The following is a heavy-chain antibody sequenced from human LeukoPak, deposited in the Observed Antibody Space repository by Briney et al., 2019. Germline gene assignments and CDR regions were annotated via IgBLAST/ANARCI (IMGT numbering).Heavy chain of an antibody. CDR3: ASTRYCSGGSCYG. CDR1: GGSISSSSYY. D-gene: IGHD2-15*01. Sequence: SETLSLTCTVSGGSISSSSYYWGWIRQPPGKGLEWIRSIYYSGSTYYNPSLKSRVTISVDTSKNQFSLKLSSVTAADTAVYYCASTRYCSGGSCYGWGQGTLVTVSS. J-gene: IGHJ4*02. V-gene: IGHV4-39*01. CDR2: IYYSGST.